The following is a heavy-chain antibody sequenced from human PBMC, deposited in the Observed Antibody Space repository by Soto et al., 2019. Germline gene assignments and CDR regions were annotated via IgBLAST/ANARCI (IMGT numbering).Heavy chain of an antibody. CDR2: LSSNGVGT. D-gene: IGHD6-13*01. V-gene: IGHV3-64D*06. CDR3: VKDMGQAAVGIRYPYGLDV. J-gene: IGHJ6*02. CDR1: GFTVSSFG. Sequence: GGSLRLSCSGSGFTVSSFGMHWVRQAPGKGLEHVSTLSSNGVGTYYADSVKGRFTFSRDTSKNTLYLQMSSLRTEDTAVYYCVKDMGQAAVGIRYPYGLDVWGLGTTVTVSS.